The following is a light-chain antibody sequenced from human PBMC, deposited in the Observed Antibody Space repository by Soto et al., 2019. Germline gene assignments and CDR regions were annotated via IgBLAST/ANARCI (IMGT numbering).Light chain of an antibody. CDR1: QSISTS. V-gene: IGKV1-9*01. CDR2: AAS. CDR3: QQLFDSPIT. Sequence: SASVGDRVTITCRASQSISTSLAWYQVKPGKAPKLLIYAASTLESGVPSRFSATVSGTEFSLTITSLQPEDFATYYCQQLFDSPITFGQGTRLEIK. J-gene: IGKJ5*01.